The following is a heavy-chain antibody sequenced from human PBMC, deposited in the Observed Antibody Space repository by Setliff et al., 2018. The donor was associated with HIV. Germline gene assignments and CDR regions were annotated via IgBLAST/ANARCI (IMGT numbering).Heavy chain of an antibody. CDR3: ARATGAADL. Sequence: ASVKVSCKASGYTVTTYGISWVRQAPGQGLEWMGWINTHNGNTHYAQRFQGRVTMTRDTSTTTAYMELRSLRSDDTAVYYCARATGAADLWGQGTKVTVSS. CDR1: GYTVTTYG. J-gene: IGHJ5*02. D-gene: IGHD6-13*01. CDR2: INTHNGNT. V-gene: IGHV1-18*01.